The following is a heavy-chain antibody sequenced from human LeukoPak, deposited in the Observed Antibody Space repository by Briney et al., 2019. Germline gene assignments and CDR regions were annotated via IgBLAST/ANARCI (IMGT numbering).Heavy chain of an antibody. CDR2: IYYSGST. CDR3: ASRTYYYGSETYYGGGLFDY. D-gene: IGHD3-10*01. Sequence: SQTLSLTCAVSGGSISSGDYYWSWIRQPPGKGLEWIGYIYYSGSTYYNPSLKSRVTISLDTSKNQFSLKLSSVTAADTAVYYCASRTYYYGSETYYGGGLFDYWGQGTLVTVSS. CDR1: GGSISSGDYY. J-gene: IGHJ4*02. V-gene: IGHV4-30-4*01.